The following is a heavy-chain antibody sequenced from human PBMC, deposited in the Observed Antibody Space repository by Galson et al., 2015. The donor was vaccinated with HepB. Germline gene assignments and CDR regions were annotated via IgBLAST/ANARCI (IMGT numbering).Heavy chain of an antibody. CDR2: IDWDDDK. D-gene: IGHD3-22*01. V-gene: IGHV2-70*11. J-gene: IGHJ3*02. Sequence: PALVKPTQTLTLTCTFSGFSLSTSGMCVSWIRQPPGKALEWLARIDWDDDKYYSTSLKTRLTISKDTYKNQVVLTMTNMDPLDTATYYCARSNYYDSSGYYVAFDIWCQGTMVTVSS. CDR3: ARSNYYDSSGYYVAFDI. CDR1: GFSLSTSGMC.